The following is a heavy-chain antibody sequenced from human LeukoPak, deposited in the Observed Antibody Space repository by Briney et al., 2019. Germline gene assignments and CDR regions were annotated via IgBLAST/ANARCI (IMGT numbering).Heavy chain of an antibody. Sequence: GRSLRLSCAASGFTFSSYAMHWVRQAPGKGLEWVAVISYDGSNKYYADSVKGRFTISRDNSKNTLYLQMNSLRAEDTAVYYCARDPTYYYDSSGPHGYSDYWGQGTLVTVSS. CDR3: ARDPTYYYDSSGPHGYSDY. CDR1: GFTFSSYA. D-gene: IGHD3-22*01. V-gene: IGHV3-30-3*01. J-gene: IGHJ4*02. CDR2: ISYDGSNK.